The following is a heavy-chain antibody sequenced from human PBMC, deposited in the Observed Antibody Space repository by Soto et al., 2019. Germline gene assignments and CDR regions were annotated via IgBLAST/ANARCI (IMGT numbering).Heavy chain of an antibody. CDR2: ISAHNGNT. CDR3: ARSELIGYYFDY. V-gene: IGHV1-18*04. D-gene: IGHD1-26*01. J-gene: IGHJ4*02. CDR1: GYNFTSYG. Sequence: GASVKVSCKASGYNFTSYGISRVRQAPGQGLEWLGWISAHNGNTNYAQKRQVRVTMTTDTSTSTAYMELRSLRSDDTAVYYCARSELIGYYFDYWGQGTLVTVSS.